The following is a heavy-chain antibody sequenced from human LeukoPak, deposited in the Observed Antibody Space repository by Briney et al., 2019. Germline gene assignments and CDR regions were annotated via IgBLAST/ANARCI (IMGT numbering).Heavy chain of an antibody. CDR2: INPNSGGT. CDR1: GYTFTGYY. J-gene: IGHJ4*02. Sequence: ASVKVSCKASGYTFTGYYMHWVRQAPGQELEWMGRINPNSGGTNYAQKFQGRVTMTRDTSISTAYMELSRLRSDDTAAYYCAREGEWLSYYFDYWGQGTLVTVSS. D-gene: IGHD3-3*01. V-gene: IGHV1-2*06. CDR3: AREGEWLSYYFDY.